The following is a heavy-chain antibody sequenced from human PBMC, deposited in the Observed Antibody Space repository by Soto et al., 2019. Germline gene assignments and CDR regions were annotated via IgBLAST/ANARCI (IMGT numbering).Heavy chain of an antibody. CDR1: GFTFSSYA. V-gene: IGHV3-30-3*01. CDR3: ARDRIYSSSWPEH. CDR2: ISYDGSNN. Sequence: QVQLVESGGGVVQPGRSLRLSCAASGFTFSSYAMHWVRQAPGKGLEWVAVISYDGSNNYYADSVKGRFTISRDNSKNTLYLQLTSRRAEDTAVYYCARDRIYSSSWPEHWGQGPLVTFSS. J-gene: IGHJ4*02. D-gene: IGHD6-13*01.